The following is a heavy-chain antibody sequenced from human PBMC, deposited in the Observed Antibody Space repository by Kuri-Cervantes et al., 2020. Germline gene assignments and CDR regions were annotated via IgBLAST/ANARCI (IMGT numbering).Heavy chain of an antibody. CDR2: IWYDGSNK. Sequence: LSLTCAASGFTFDDYGMRWVRQAPGKGLEWVAVIWYDGSNKYYADSVKGRFTISRDNSKNTLYLQMNSLRAEDTAVYYCAKDRIAAAGNYFDYWGQGTLVTVSS. J-gene: IGHJ4*02. CDR1: GFTFDDYG. CDR3: AKDRIAAAGNYFDY. V-gene: IGHV3-30*18. D-gene: IGHD6-13*01.